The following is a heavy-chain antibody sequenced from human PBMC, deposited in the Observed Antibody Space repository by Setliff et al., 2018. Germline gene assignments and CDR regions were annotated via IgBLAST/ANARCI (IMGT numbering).Heavy chain of an antibody. Sequence: ASVKVSCKASGYTFSNYLLHWVRQAPGQSPEWVGWINAGNGHKKYSQRFQDRITITSETSATTVYMELRSLRSEDTAVYYCVRVDMVLSNFDFWGQGTLVTVSS. V-gene: IGHV1-3*01. CDR1: GYTFSNYL. D-gene: IGHD5-12*01. CDR3: VRVDMVLSNFDF. CDR2: INAGNGHK. J-gene: IGHJ4*02.